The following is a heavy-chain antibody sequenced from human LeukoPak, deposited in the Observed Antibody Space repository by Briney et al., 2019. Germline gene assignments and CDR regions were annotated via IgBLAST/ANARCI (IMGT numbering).Heavy chain of an antibody. CDR3: AKDGDISVKLVVITSFDS. CDR1: GGSISSYY. V-gene: IGHV4-59*01. CDR2: IYYSGST. J-gene: IGHJ4*02. D-gene: IGHD3-22*01. Sequence: SETLSLTCTVSGGSISSYYWSWIRQPPGKGLEWIGYIYYSGSTNYNPSLKSRVTISVDTSKNQFSLKLSSVTAADTAVYYCAKDGDISVKLVVITSFDSWGQGTLVTVSS.